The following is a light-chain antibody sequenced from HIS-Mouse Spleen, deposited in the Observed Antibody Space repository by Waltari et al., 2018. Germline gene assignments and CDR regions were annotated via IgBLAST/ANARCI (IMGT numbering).Light chain of an antibody. J-gene: IGLJ3*02. CDR3: AAWDDSLSGPV. CDR1: NIRSKS. V-gene: IGLV3-21*03. Sequence: SYVLTQPPSVSVAPGKTARITCGGNNIRSKSVHWYQQKPGQAPVLVVYDDSDRPSGIPERFSGSKSGTSASLAISGLRSEDEADYYCAAWDDSLSGPVFGGGTKLTVL. CDR2: DDS.